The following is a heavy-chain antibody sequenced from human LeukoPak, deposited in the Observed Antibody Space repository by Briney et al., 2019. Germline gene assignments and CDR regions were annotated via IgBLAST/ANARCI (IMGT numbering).Heavy chain of an antibody. J-gene: IGHJ4*02. CDR2: IIPIFGTA. D-gene: IGHD3-3*01. Sequence: SVKVSCRASGGTFSSYAISWVRQAPGQGLEWMGGIIPIFGTANYAQKFQGRVTITTDESTSTAYMELSSLRSEDTAVYYCARGTIFGVVTNWYFDYWGQGTLVTVSS. V-gene: IGHV1-69*05. CDR1: GGTFSSYA. CDR3: ARGTIFGVVTNWYFDY.